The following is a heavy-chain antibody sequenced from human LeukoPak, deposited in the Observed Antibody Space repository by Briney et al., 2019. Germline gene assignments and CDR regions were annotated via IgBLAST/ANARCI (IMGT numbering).Heavy chain of an antibody. CDR3: ARGGDCSGGSCWTLGY. V-gene: IGHV3-33*01. J-gene: IGHJ4*02. CDR2: IWYDGSNK. Sequence: GGSLRLSCAASGFTFSSYGMHWVRQAPGKGLEWVAVIWYDGSNKYHADSVKGRFTISRDNSKNTLYLQMNSLRAEDTAVYYCARGGDCSGGSCWTLGYWGQGTLVTVSS. CDR1: GFTFSSYG. D-gene: IGHD2-15*01.